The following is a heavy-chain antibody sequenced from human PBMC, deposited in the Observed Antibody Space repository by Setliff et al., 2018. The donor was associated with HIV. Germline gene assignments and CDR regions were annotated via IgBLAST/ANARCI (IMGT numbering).Heavy chain of an antibody. CDR1: GFILSTYS. D-gene: IGHD2-15*01. J-gene: IGHJ4*02. Sequence: GGSLRLSCAASGFILSTYSMNWVRQAPGKGLEWVSSISSSSTYIYYADSVKGRFTISRDNTKNSLYLQMNSLRAEDTAIYYCARDNVNICSGSGCWGQGTLVTVSS. CDR2: ISSSSTYI. V-gene: IGHV3-21*01. CDR3: ARDNVNICSGSGC.